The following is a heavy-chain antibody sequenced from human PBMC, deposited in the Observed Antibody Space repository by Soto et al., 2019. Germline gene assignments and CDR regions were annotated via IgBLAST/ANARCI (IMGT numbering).Heavy chain of an antibody. CDR3: ARHGRPMMGMDV. V-gene: IGHV5-10-1*01. CDR1: GYSFTSYW. J-gene: IGHJ6*02. CDR2: IDPSDSYT. Sequence: GESLKISCQGSGYSFTSYWISWVRQMPGKGLEWMGRIDPSDSYTNYSPSFQGHVTISADKSISTAYLQWSSLKASDTAMYYCARHGRPMMGMDVWGQGTTVTVS. D-gene: IGHD3-22*01.